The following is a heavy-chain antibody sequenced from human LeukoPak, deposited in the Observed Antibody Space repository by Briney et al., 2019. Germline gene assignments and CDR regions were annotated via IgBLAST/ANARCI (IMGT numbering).Heavy chain of an antibody. Sequence: GASVKVSCKASGYTFTTYGLNWVRQAPGQGLEWMGWINTNTGNPTYAQGFTGRFVFSLDTSVSTAYLQISSLKAEDTAVYYCAQDTSTDVFNYWGQGTLVTVSS. D-gene: IGHD5-18*01. CDR3: AQDTSTDVFNY. J-gene: IGHJ4*02. CDR2: INTNTGNP. CDR1: GYTFTTYG. V-gene: IGHV7-4-1*02.